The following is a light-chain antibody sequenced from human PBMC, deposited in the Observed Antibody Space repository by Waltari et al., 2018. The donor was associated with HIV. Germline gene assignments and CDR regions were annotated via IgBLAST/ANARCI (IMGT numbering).Light chain of an antibody. CDR3: QHYNNWPPWT. Sequence: IVITQSPATLSVSPGERATPPCRASQSVNSNLAWYQQKPGQAPRLLIYGASTRATGIPARFSGSGSGTEFTLTISSLQSEDFAVYYCQHYNNWPPWTFGQGTQLEIK. J-gene: IGKJ2*02. V-gene: IGKV3-15*01. CDR1: QSVNSN. CDR2: GAS.